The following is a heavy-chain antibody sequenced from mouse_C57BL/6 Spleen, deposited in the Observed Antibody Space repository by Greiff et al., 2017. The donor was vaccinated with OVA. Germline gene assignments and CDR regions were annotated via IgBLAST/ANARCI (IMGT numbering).Heavy chain of an antibody. CDR1: GYTFTSYW. J-gene: IGHJ4*01. CDR2: IYPGSGST. CDR3: ARDGYDDAMDY. Sequence: QVQLKQPGAELVKPGASVKMSCKASGYTFTSYWITWVKQRPGQGLEWIGDIYPGSGSTNYNEKFKSKATLTVDTSSSTAYMQLSSLTSEDSAVYYCARDGYDDAMDYWGQGTSVTVSS. D-gene: IGHD2-2*01. V-gene: IGHV1-55*01.